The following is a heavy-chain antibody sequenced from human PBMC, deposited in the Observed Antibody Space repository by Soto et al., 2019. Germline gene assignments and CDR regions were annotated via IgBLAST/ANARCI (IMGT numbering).Heavy chain of an antibody. CDR2: IYYSGST. V-gene: IGHV4-39*01. CDR3: ARHAQQLDYYYYGMDV. CDR1: GGSISSSSYY. J-gene: IGHJ6*02. Sequence: PSETLSLTCTVSGGSISSSSYYWGWIRQPPGKGLEWIGSIYYSGSTYYNPSLKSRVTISVDTSKNQFSLKLSSVTAADTAVYYCARHAQQLDYYYYGMDVWGRGTTVTVSS. D-gene: IGHD6-13*01.